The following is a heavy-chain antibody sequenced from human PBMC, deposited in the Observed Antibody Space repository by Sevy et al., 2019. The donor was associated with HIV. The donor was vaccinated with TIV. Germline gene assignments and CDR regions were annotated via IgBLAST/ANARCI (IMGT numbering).Heavy chain of an antibody. Sequence: GGSLRLSCAASGFTFSNYNMTWVRQAPGKGLEWVSFISSSSGSIYYADSLKGRFTISRDNAKNSLYLQVNSLRAEDTAVYYCARDRDTIVKNKYYYYGMDVWGQGTTVTVSS. CDR3: ARDRDTIVKNKYYYYGMDV. V-gene: IGHV3-21*01. CDR1: GFTFSNYN. CDR2: ISSSSGSI. J-gene: IGHJ6*02. D-gene: IGHD3-22*01.